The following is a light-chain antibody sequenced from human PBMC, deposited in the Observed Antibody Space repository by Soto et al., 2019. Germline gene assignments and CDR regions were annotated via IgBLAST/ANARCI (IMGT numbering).Light chain of an antibody. CDR2: EVN. CDR1: RSDIGDSNF. CDR3: ASFRSGTILV. V-gene: IGLV2-14*01. Sequence: VLTQPPSVSGSPGQSVTISCTGPRSDIGDSNFISWYQHSPGKAPRLLIYEVNNRPSGVSKRFSGSKAGNTASLTISGLLDDDEADYFCASFRSGTILVFGSGTKVTVL. J-gene: IGLJ1*01.